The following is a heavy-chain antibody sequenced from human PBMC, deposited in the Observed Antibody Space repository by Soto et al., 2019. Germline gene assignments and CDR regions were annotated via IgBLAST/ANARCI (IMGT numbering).Heavy chain of an antibody. D-gene: IGHD3-10*01. CDR3: ARESYYGSGATVVGY. J-gene: IGHJ4*02. Sequence: PSQPLPVTWTVACGSIINFYWSWIIQTKGKGLEWIGYIYYSGTTSYNPSLNSRVTISVDTSKNQFSLKLNSVTAADTAVYYCARESYYGSGATVVGYWGLGTLVTVSS. V-gene: IGHV4-59*01. CDR1: CGSIINFY. CDR2: IYYSGTT.